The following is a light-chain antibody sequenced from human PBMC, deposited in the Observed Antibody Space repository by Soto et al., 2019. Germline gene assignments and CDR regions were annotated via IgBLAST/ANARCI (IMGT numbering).Light chain of an antibody. CDR3: LQDYNYPWT. CDR1: QSISSR. CDR2: KAS. V-gene: IGKV1-5*03. Sequence: DIQMTQSPSTLSASVGDRVTITCRASQSISSRLALYQQKPGEAPKYLIYKASSLESGVPSRFSGSGSGTDFTLTISSLQPEDFATYYCLQDYNYPWTFGQGTKVDIK. J-gene: IGKJ1*01.